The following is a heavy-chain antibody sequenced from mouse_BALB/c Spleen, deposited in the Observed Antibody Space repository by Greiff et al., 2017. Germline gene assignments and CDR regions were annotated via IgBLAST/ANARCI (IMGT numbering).Heavy chain of an antibody. CDR3: ARYGNWYFDV. D-gene: IGHD2-1*01. V-gene: IGHV1-82*01. J-gene: IGHJ1*01. Sequence: VQLQQSGPELVKPGASVKISCKASGYAFSSSWMNWVKQRPGQGLEWIGRIYPGDGDTNYNGKFKGKATLTADKSSSTAYMQLSSLTSVDSAVYFCARYGNWYFDVWGAGTTVTVSS. CDR1: GYAFSSSW. CDR2: IYPGDGDT.